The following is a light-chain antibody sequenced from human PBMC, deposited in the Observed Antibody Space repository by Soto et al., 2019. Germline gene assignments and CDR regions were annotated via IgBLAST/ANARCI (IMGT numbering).Light chain of an antibody. CDR2: KAS. CDR1: QSISRL. Sequence: DIQLTQSPSTLSASVGDRVTITCRASQSISRLLAWYQQKPGRAPTLFIYKASTLESGVPSRFSGSGSGTEFTLTISSLQPDDSATYYCQQYNSYPLTFGQGTRLEIK. V-gene: IGKV1-5*03. J-gene: IGKJ5*01. CDR3: QQYNSYPLT.